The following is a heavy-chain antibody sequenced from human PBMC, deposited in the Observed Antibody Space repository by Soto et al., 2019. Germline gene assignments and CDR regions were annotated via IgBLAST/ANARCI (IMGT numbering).Heavy chain of an antibody. CDR1: GFTLSNYA. V-gene: IGHV3-64*01. J-gene: IGHJ6*03. Sequence: PGGSLRLSCVVSGFTLSNYAMDWALQAPGKGLEYVSGISSNGVGTYYATSVKDRFTISRDNSKNTLYLQVGSLRPEDMAVYYCARRARPDFYYMNVWGKGTTVTVSS. CDR2: ISSNGVGT. CDR3: ARRARPDFYYMNV. D-gene: IGHD6-6*01.